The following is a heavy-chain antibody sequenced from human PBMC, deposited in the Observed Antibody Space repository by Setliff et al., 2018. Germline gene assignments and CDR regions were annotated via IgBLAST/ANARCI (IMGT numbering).Heavy chain of an antibody. CDR2: FDPEDGET. CDR1: GYTLTELS. V-gene: IGHV1-24*01. D-gene: IGHD3-9*01. CDR3: ATESLLRYFDLVGNPYAFDI. J-gene: IGHJ3*02. Sequence: ASVKVSCKVSGYTLTELSMHWVRQAPGKGLEWMGGFDPEDGETIHAQKFQGRVTMTEDTSTDTAYMELSSLRSEDTAVYYCATESLLRYFDLVGNPYAFDIWGQGTMVTVSS.